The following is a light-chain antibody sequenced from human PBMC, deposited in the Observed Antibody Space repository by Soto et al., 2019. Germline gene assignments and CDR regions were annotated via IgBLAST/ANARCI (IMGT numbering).Light chain of an antibody. CDR3: SSYAGSSNMI. CDR1: SSDVGGSTY. J-gene: IGLJ2*01. CDR2: EVS. Sequence: QSALTQPPPASGSPGQSVTISCTGTSSDVGGSTYVSWYQQHPGKAPKLMIYEVSKRPSGVPDRFSGSKSGNTASLTVSGLQAEDEADYYCSSYAGSSNMIFGGGTKLTV. V-gene: IGLV2-8*01.